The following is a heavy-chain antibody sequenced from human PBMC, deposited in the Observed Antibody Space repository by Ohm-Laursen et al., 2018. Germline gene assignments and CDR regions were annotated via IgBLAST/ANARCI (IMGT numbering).Heavy chain of an antibody. V-gene: IGHV3-53*01. CDR1: GFTISNNY. Sequence: SLRLSCAAPGFTISNNYMNWVRQAPGKGLEWVSLIYSGGDMFYADSVKGRFTISRDKSKNTLYLQMNSLRVEDTAMYFCARDVPGIVASRGGGWGQGTLVTVSS. D-gene: IGHD3-16*01. J-gene: IGHJ4*02. CDR2: IYSGGDM. CDR3: ARDVPGIVASRGGG.